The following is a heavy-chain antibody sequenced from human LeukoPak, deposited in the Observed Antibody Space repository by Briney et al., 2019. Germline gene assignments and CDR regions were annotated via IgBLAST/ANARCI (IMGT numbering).Heavy chain of an antibody. V-gene: IGHV1-18*01. CDR3: ARGYYGPGSYGYGMDV. CDR1: GYTFTSYG. D-gene: IGHD3-10*01. Sequence: ASVKVSCKASGYTFTSYGISWVRQAPGQGLEWMGWISAYNGNTNYAQKLQGRVTMTTDTSTSTAYMELRSLRSDDTAVYYCARGYYGPGSYGYGMDVWGQGTTVTVSS. CDR2: ISAYNGNT. J-gene: IGHJ6*02.